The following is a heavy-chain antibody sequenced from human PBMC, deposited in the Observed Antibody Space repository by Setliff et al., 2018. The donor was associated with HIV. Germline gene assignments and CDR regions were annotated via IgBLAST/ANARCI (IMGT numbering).Heavy chain of an antibody. CDR2: IYENEYT. J-gene: IGHJ4*02. CDR1: GGSMNNYY. CDR3: ARAQMHRGVVAWSLFYFDY. V-gene: IGHV4-59*01. Sequence: SETLSLTCIVSGGSMNNYYWNWVRQTPGKGLEWIGYIYENEYTLYTVSLRSRVTISMDTSNNQFSLTLRSVTAADRAIYYCARAQMHRGVVAWSLFYFDYWGQGALVTVSS. D-gene: IGHD3-10*01.